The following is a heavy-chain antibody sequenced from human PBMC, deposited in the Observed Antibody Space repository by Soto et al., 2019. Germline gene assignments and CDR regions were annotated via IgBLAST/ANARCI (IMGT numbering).Heavy chain of an antibody. CDR3: ARHVPVLYSSGWSLSGEYYFDY. CDR1: GGSISSYY. V-gene: IGHV4-59*08. Sequence: SETLSLTCTVSGGSISSYYWSWIRQPPGKGLEWIGYIYYSGSTNYNPSLKSRVTISVDTSKNQFSLKLSSVTAADTAVYYCARHVPVLYSSGWSLSGEYYFDYWGQGTLVTVSS. J-gene: IGHJ4*02. CDR2: IYYSGST. D-gene: IGHD6-19*01.